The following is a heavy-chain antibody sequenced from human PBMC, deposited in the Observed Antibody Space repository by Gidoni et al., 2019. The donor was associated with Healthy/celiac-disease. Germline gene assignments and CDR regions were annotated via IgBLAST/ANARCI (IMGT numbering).Heavy chain of an antibody. CDR2: IWYDGSNK. D-gene: IGHD6-13*01. J-gene: IGHJ4*02. V-gene: IGHV3-33*01. CDR3: ARDLVKQQLVGGYSDY. Sequence: QVQLVESGGGVVQPGRSLRLSCSAAGFPFSRYGVHWVRQAPGKGLVWVAVIWYDGSNKYYADSVKGRFTISRDNSKNTLYLQMNSLRAEDTAVYYCARDLVKQQLVGGYSDYWGQGTLVTVSS. CDR1: GFPFSRYG.